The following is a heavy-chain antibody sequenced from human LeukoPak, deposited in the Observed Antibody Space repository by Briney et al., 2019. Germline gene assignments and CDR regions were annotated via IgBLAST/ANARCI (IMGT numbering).Heavy chain of an antibody. Sequence: GGSLRLSCAASGFTFSNAWMSWVRQAPGKGLEWVGRIKSKTDGGTTDYAAPVKGRFTISRDDSKNTLYLQMNSLKTEYTAVYYCTTGDAYYDFWSGYFLGGGAFDIWGQGTMVTVSS. CDR2: IKSKTDGGTT. CDR3: TTGDAYYDFWSGYFLGGGAFDI. D-gene: IGHD3-3*01. J-gene: IGHJ3*02. CDR1: GFTFSNAW. V-gene: IGHV3-15*01.